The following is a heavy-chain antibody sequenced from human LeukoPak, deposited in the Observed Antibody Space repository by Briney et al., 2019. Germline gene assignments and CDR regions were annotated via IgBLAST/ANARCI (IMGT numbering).Heavy chain of an antibody. V-gene: IGHV3-30*04. CDR3: ARNSVTTGYYFDY. Sequence: GGSLRLSCAASGFTFGSYSMHWVRQAPGKGLEWVAVISHDGRNTYYAKSMKGRFTISRDDSKNTLYLQMNSLRADDTAVYYCARNSVTTGYYFDYWGQGTLVTVSS. J-gene: IGHJ4*02. CDR1: GFTFGSYS. CDR2: ISHDGRNT. D-gene: IGHD4-17*01.